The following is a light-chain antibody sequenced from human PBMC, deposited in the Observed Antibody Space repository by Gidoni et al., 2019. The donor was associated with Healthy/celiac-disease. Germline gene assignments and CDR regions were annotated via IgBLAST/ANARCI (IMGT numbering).Light chain of an antibody. CDR1: QRVSSY. J-gene: IGKJ5*01. V-gene: IGKV3-11*01. Sequence: EIVLTQSPATLSLSPGERATLSCRASQRVSSYLAWYQQQPGQAPRLLIYDASNRATGIPARFSGSGSGTDFTLTISSLEPEDFAVYYCQQRSNWPPITFGQGTRLEIK. CDR3: QQRSNWPPIT. CDR2: DAS.